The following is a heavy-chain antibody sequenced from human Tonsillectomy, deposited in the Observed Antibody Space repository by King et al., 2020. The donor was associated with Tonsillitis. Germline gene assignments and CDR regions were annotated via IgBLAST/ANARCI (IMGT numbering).Heavy chain of an antibody. CDR1: GGSISTYY. V-gene: IGHV4-59*01. CDR3: ARVAGTYGGFGQLYFDY. J-gene: IGHJ4*02. Sequence: VQLQESGPGLVKPSETLSLTCTVSGGSISTYYWSWIRQTPGKGLEWIGYIYYSESTNYNPSLKSRVTISLETSKNQFSLKPSSVTAADTAVYYCARVAGTYGGFGQLYFDYWGQGTLVTVSS. CDR2: IYYSEST. D-gene: IGHD2-8*01.